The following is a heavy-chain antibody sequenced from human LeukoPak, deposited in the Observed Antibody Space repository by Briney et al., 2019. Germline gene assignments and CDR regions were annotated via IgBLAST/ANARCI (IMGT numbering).Heavy chain of an antibody. CDR1: GFTFSDYY. D-gene: IGHD6-6*01. J-gene: IGHJ4*02. CDR3: ARISSSGHYSDF. CDR2: ISSSGSTI. V-gene: IGHV3-11*01. Sequence: GGSLRLSCAASGFTFSDYYMSWIRQAPGKGLEWVSYISSSGSTIYYADSVKGRFAISRDNAKNSLYLQMNGLRAEDTAIYFCARISSSGHYSDFWGQGTLVTVSS.